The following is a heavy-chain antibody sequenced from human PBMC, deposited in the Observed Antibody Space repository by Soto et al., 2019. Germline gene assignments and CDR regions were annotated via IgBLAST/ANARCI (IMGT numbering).Heavy chain of an antibody. CDR1: GFTFSSYA. CDR3: ARVGKQLVSSGYYYYGMDV. J-gene: IGHJ6*02. Sequence: QVQLVESGGGVVQPGRSLRLSCAASGFTFSSYAMHWVRQAPGKGLEWVAVISYDGSNKYDADSVKGRFTISRDNSKNTLYLQMNSLRAEDTAVYYCARVGKQLVSSGYYYYGMDVWGQGTTVTVSS. CDR2: ISYDGSNK. V-gene: IGHV3-30-3*01. D-gene: IGHD6-6*01.